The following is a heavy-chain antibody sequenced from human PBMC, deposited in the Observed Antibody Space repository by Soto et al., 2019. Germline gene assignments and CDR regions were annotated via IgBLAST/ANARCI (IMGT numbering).Heavy chain of an antibody. D-gene: IGHD3-3*01. Sequence: SETLSLTCAVYGGSFSGYYWSWIRQPPGKGLEWIGEINHSGSTNYNPSLKSRVTISVDTSKNQFSLRLTSVTAADTAVYYCAGRTSLASVEIFSGGLSGYNWVDPWGRGTLVTVSS. CDR2: INHSGST. CDR1: GGSFSGYY. V-gene: IGHV4-34*01. CDR3: AGRTSLASVEIFSGGLSGYNWVDP. J-gene: IGHJ5*01.